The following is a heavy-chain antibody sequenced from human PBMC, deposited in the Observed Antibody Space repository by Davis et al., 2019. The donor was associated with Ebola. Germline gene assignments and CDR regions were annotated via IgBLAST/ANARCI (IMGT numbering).Heavy chain of an antibody. CDR3: AKSGYVAVAGYFDY. D-gene: IGHD6-19*01. V-gene: IGHV3-33*06. J-gene: IGHJ4*02. Sequence: PGGSLRLSCAASGFTFSSYGMHWVRQAPGKGLEWVAVIWYDGSNKYYADSVKGRFTISRDNSKNTLYLQMNSLRAEDTAVYYCAKSGYVAVAGYFDYWGQGTLVTVSS. CDR1: GFTFSSYG. CDR2: IWYDGSNK.